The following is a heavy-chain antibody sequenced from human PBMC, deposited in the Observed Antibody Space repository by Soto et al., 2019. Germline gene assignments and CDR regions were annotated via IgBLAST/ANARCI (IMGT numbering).Heavy chain of an antibody. J-gene: IGHJ4*02. D-gene: IGHD6-19*01. CDR1: GYTFTGYY. CDR3: ARDQAIAVAGFIDY. CDR2: INPNSGGT. Sequence: QVQLVQSGAEVKKPGASVKVSCKASGYTFTGYYMHWVRQAPGQGLEWMGWINPNSGGTNYAQKLQGWVTXXRXTXXSTAYMELSRLRSDDTAVYYCARDQAIAVAGFIDYWGQGTLVTVSS. V-gene: IGHV1-2*04.